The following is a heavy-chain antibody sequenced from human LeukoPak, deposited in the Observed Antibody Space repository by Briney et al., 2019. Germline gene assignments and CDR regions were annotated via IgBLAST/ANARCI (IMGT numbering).Heavy chain of an antibody. Sequence: GGSLRLSCSAPGFSFSSSAIHWVRQAPGKGLQYVSSISDNGGSTYYADSVKGRFIISRDNSKNTVYLQMSSLRAEDTAVYYCVKDRLSNLAVARSFDYWGQGTQVTVSS. CDR3: VKDRLSNLAVARSFDY. CDR2: ISDNGGST. V-gene: IGHV3-64D*06. J-gene: IGHJ4*02. D-gene: IGHD6-19*01. CDR1: GFSFSSSA.